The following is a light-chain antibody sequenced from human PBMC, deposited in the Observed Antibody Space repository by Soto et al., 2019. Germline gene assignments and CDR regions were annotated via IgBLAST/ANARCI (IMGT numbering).Light chain of an antibody. V-gene: IGKV3-20*01. CDR2: AAS. Sequence: EIVLTQSPGTLSLSXXXRATLSCRASQSINNRYLAWYQQKPGQAPRLLIYAASSRATGIPDRFSGSGSGTDFTLTISRLEPEDFAVYYCQQFGSSPGFTFGPGTKVDIK. J-gene: IGKJ3*01. CDR3: QQFGSSPGFT. CDR1: QSINNRY.